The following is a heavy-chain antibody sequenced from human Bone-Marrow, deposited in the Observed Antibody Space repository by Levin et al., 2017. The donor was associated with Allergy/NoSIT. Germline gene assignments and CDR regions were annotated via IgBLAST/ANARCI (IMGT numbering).Heavy chain of an antibody. CDR2: MFIGGTT. Sequence: GGSLRLSCSASGLTVSDNYMPWVRQPPGKGLEWVSLMFIGGTTYYADSVKGRFTISRDSSKNTLYLQMTSLRPDDTAVYFCARTIYDNMTTCMDVWGKGSMLTVSS. CDR3: ARTIYDNMTTCMDV. D-gene: IGHD3-9*01. V-gene: IGHV3-66*02. J-gene: IGHJ6*03. CDR1: GLTVSDNY.